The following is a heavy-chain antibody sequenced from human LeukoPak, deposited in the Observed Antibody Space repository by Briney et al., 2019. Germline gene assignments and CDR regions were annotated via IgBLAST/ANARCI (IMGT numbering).Heavy chain of an antibody. Sequence: PSETLSLTCTVSGGSISSYYWSWIRQPPGKGLEWIGYIYYSGSTNYNPSLKSRVTIPVDTSKNQFSLKLSSVTAADTAVYYCARAPQGTADYYGMDVWGQGTTVTVSS. D-gene: IGHD1/OR15-1a*01. CDR1: GGSISSYY. J-gene: IGHJ6*02. CDR3: ARAPQGTADYYGMDV. CDR2: IYYSGST. V-gene: IGHV4-59*01.